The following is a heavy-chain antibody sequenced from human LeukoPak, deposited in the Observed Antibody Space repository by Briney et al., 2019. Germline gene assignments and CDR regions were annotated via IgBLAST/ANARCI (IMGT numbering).Heavy chain of an antibody. CDR2: VSATGLST. Sequence: GGSLRLSCAASGFTFRSDGMSWVRQAPGKGLEWVSFVSATGLSTYYADSVKGRFTISRDNAKNTLYLQMNSLRAEDTAVYYCARDVPRTSGPWGQGTLVTVSS. V-gene: IGHV3-23*01. J-gene: IGHJ5*02. CDR1: GFTFRSDG. D-gene: IGHD3-10*01. CDR3: ARDVPRTSGP.